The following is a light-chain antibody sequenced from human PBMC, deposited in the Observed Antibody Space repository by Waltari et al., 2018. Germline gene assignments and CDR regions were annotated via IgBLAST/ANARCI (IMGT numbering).Light chain of an antibody. Sequence: AIQLTQYPSSLSSSVGDKVTITCRAAQGIGSALAWYQQKPGKSPRPLIYDASSLESGVPSRFSGSGSGTDFTLIISSLQPEDFATYYCQQFDNFPFTFGPGTKVDI. V-gene: IGKV1D-13*01. CDR2: DAS. J-gene: IGKJ3*01. CDR3: QQFDNFPFT. CDR1: QGIGSA.